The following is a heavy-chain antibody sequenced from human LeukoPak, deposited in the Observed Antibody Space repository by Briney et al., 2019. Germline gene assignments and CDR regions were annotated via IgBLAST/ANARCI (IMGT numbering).Heavy chain of an antibody. V-gene: IGHV3-30-3*01. CDR1: GFTFSSYA. J-gene: IGHJ4*02. CDR3: ARDPLDRSGWSSICDY. CDR2: ISYDGNNK. D-gene: IGHD6-19*01. Sequence: GGSLRLSCAASGFTFSSYAMPWVRQAPGKGLEGVAVISYDGNNKYYADSVKGRFTISRDNSKNTLYLQMNSLRAEDTAVYYCARDPLDRSGWSSICDYWGQGTLVTVSS.